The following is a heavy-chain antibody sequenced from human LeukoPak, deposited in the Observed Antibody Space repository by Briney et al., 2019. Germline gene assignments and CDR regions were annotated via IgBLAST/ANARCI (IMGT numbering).Heavy chain of an antibody. J-gene: IGHJ4*02. CDR2: ISYDGSNK. D-gene: IGHD3-22*01. V-gene: IGHV3-30*18. CDR1: GFTFCSYG. CDR3: AKDPDYYDSSGSGD. Sequence: PGRSLRLSCVASGFTFCSYGMQWVRRAAGQGLEALAFISYDGSNKYYADSVKGRFTIPRDNSNNTLYLQMNSLTAQDTAVYYCAKDPDYYDSSGSGDWGQGTLVTVSS.